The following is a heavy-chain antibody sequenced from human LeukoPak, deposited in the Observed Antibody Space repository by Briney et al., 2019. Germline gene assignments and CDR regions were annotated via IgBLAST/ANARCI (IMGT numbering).Heavy chain of an antibody. Sequence: PSETLSLTCTVSGGSISNSFWSWIRPPPGKGLEWIAYIYYTGNTKYNPSLKSRVTISVDTSKNQFSLRLSSVTAADTAVYYCARDSGSSPTFDYWGQGTLVTVSS. CDR3: ARDSGSSPTFDY. CDR2: IYYTGNT. V-gene: IGHV4-59*01. J-gene: IGHJ4*02. D-gene: IGHD1-26*01. CDR1: GGSISNSF.